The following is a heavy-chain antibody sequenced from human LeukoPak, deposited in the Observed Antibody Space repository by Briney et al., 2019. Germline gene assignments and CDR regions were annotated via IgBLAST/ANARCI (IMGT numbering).Heavy chain of an antibody. V-gene: IGHV3-74*01. Sequence: GGSLRLSCAASGLTFSSHWMHWVRHAPGKGLVWVSRITNDGSSTTYADSVKGRFTISRDNSKNTLYLQMNSLRAEDTAIYYCARGPHYYDSGRDYYYYYAIDVRGQGTTVTVSS. J-gene: IGHJ6*02. CDR1: GLTFSSHW. CDR2: ITNDGSST. D-gene: IGHD3-22*01. CDR3: ARGPHYYDSGRDYYYYYAIDV.